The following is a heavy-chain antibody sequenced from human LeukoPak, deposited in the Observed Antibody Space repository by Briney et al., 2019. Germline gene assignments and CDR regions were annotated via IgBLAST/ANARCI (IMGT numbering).Heavy chain of an antibody. D-gene: IGHD3-22*01. CDR2: IKTDGSST. CDR3: AREGVYYYDSSADAFDI. CDR1: GFTFSDYW. J-gene: IGHJ3*02. Sequence: GGSLRLSCAASGFTFSDYWMHWVRQAPGKGLVWVSRIKTDGSSTSYADSVKGRFTISRDNAKNTLYLQMNSLRAEDTAVYYCAREGVYYYDSSADAFDIWGQGTMVTVSS. V-gene: IGHV3-74*01.